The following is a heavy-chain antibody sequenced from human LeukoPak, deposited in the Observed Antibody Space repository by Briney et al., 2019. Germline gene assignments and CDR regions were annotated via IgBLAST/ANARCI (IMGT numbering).Heavy chain of an antibody. CDR2: INPNSGGT. D-gene: IGHD5-18*01. V-gene: IGHV1-2*02. Sequence: GASVKVSCKASGYTFTGYYMHWVRQAPGQGLEWMGWINPNSGGTNYAQKFQGRVTMTRDTSTSTVYMELSSLRSEDTAVYYCARYSYGSNSDDYWGQGTLVTVSS. J-gene: IGHJ4*02. CDR3: ARYSYGSNSDDY. CDR1: GYTFTGYY.